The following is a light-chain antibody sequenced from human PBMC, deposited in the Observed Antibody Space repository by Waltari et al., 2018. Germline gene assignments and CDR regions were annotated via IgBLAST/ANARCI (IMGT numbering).Light chain of an antibody. CDR3: CSYGGASIRV. CDR1: TSDVGSYNL. CDR2: EVR. Sequence: QSALTQPASVSGSPGQSITISCTGTTSDVGSYNLVSWYRQHPGEAPKLIIYEVRKRPLGVLDRFSGSKCGKTASRTISGIQAEDEAYYYCCSYGGASIRVFGGGTQLTVL. V-gene: IGLV2-23*02. J-gene: IGLJ2*01.